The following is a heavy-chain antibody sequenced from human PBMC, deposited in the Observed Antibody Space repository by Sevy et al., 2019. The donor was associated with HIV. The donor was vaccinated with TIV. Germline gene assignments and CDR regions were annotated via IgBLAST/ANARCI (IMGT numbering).Heavy chain of an antibody. J-gene: IGHJ4*02. CDR2: IIPIFGTA. Sequence: ASVKVSCKASGGTFSSYAISWVRQAPGQGLEWMGGIIPIFGTANYAQKFQGRVTITADESTSTAYMELSSLRSEDTAVDYWARDASKYCSSTSCIPFDYWGQGTLVTVSS. D-gene: IGHD2-2*01. V-gene: IGHV1-69*13. CDR3: ARDASKYCSSTSCIPFDY. CDR1: GGTFSSYA.